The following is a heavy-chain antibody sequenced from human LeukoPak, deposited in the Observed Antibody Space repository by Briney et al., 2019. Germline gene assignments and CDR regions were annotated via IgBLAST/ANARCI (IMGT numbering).Heavy chain of an antibody. CDR3: ARDSDSYGPDFDY. J-gene: IGHJ4*02. Sequence: SETLSLTCTVSGGSISRYYGSWIRQPAGKGLEGIGRIYTSESTNYNPSLKSRVSMSVDASKNQFSLKLSSVTAEDTAIYYCARDSDSYGPDFDYWGQGTLVTVSS. V-gene: IGHV4-4*07. D-gene: IGHD5-18*01. CDR2: IYTSEST. CDR1: GGSISRYY.